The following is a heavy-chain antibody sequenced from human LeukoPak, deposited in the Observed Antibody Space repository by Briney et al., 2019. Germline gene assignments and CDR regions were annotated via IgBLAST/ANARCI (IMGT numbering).Heavy chain of an antibody. Sequence: GGSLRLSCAASGFMFRSFEMYWVRQAPGKGLEWVAYISSGATTMYYADSVKGRFTISRDDAKNSLFLQMNSLRAADTAVYYCALLAVASDFDYWGQGTLVTVSS. D-gene: IGHD6-19*01. CDR3: ALLAVASDFDY. J-gene: IGHJ4*02. V-gene: IGHV3-48*03. CDR2: ISSGATTM. CDR1: GFMFRSFE.